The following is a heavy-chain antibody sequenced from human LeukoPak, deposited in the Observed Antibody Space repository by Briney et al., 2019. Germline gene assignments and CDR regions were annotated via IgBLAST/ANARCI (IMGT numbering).Heavy chain of an antibody. CDR3: ARVHSNNWYQSDY. Sequence: ASVKVSCKASGYTFTTYGVTWVRQAPGQGLEWMGWTSTYNGNTVYAQKFQGRLTVTTDTSTSTVYMALRGLRSDDTAVYYCARVHSNNWYQSDYWGQGTLVTVSS. D-gene: IGHD6-13*01. CDR2: TSTYNGNT. J-gene: IGHJ4*02. V-gene: IGHV1-18*01. CDR1: GYTFTTYG.